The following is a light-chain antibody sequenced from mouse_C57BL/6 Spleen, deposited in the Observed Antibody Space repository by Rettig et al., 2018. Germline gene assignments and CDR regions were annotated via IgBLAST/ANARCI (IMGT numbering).Light chain of an antibody. CDR3: QNGHSFPFT. CDR1: QSISDY. CDR2: YAS. V-gene: IGKV5-39*01. Sequence: DIVMTQSPATLSVTPGDRVSLSCRASQSISDYLHWDQQKSHESPRLLIKYASQSISGIPSRFSGSGSGSDFTLSINSVEPEDVGVYYCQNGHSFPFTFGSGTKLEIK. J-gene: IGKJ4*01.